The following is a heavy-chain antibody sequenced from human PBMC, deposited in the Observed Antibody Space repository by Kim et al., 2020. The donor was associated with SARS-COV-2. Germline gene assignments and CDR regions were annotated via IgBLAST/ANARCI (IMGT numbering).Heavy chain of an antibody. J-gene: IGHJ6*02. CDR3: AKALLRGVNFYYYGMDV. CDR1: GFSFSTYG. V-gene: IGHV3-30*18. CDR2: ISYDGSNT. D-gene: IGHD3-10*01. Sequence: GRSLRLSCAASGFSFSTYGTHWVRQAPGKGLEWLALISYDGSNTYYADTVKGRFTISRDNSENTLYLQMNSLRAEDTAVYYCAKALLRGVNFYYYGMDVWGQGTTVTVSS.